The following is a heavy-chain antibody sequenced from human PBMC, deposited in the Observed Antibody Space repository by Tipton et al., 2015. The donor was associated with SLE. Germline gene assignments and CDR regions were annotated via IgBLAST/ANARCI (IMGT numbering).Heavy chain of an antibody. CDR1: GFTFSSYW. D-gene: IGHD6-19*01. J-gene: IGHJ4*02. CDR3: AKVGRRQWLVN. V-gene: IGHV3-74*01. Sequence: SLRLSCAASGFTFSSYWMHWVRQAPGKGLVWVSRINSDGSSTSYADSVKGRFTISRDNSKNTLYLQMNSLRAEDTAVYYCAKVGRRQWLVNWGQGTLVTVSS. CDR2: INSDGSST.